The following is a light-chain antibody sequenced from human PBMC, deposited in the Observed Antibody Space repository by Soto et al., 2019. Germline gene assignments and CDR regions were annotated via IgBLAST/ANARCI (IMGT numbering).Light chain of an antibody. V-gene: IGLV2-14*01. J-gene: IGLJ1*01. CDR2: EVN. CDR3: CSYAGSYTYV. Sequence: QSLLTQPASRSGSPGQSITISCTGTSSDIGAYDYVSWFQQHPGKAPKLMISEVNNRPSGVSNRFSGSKSGSTASLTISGLQAEDEADYYCCSYAGSYTYVFGTGTKVTVL. CDR1: SSDIGAYDY.